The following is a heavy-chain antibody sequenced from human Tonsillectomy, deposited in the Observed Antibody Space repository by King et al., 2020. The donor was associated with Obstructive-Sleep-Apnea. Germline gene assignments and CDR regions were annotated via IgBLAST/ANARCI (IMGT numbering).Heavy chain of an antibody. V-gene: IGHV3-21*01. CDR1: GFSFNTYS. Sequence: VQLVESGGGLVKPGGSLRLSCAASGFSFNTYSMNWVRQAPSKGLEWVSSISKSSTYIFYGTSLKGRFTTSRDNAKNSLYLQMNSLRAEDTAIYYWAKDRTSGWYGLVDYWGQGTLVTVSS. CDR3: AKDRTSGWYGLVDY. D-gene: IGHD6-19*01. CDR2: ISKSSTYI. J-gene: IGHJ4*02.